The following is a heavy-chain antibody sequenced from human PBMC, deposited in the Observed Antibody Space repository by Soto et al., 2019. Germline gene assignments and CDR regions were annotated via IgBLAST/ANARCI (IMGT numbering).Heavy chain of an antibody. Sequence: SETLSLTCTVSGGSISSSSYYWVWIRQPPGKGLEWIGSIYYSGSTYYNPSLKSRVTISVDTSKNQFSLKLSSVTAADTAVYYCARPVYGDYGWYFDLWGRGTLVTVSS. CDR2: IYYSGST. J-gene: IGHJ2*01. D-gene: IGHD4-17*01. CDR3: ARPVYGDYGWYFDL. V-gene: IGHV4-39*01. CDR1: GGSISSSSYY.